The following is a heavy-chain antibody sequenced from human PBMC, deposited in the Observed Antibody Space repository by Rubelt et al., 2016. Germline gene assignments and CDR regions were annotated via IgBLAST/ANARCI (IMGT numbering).Heavy chain of an antibody. J-gene: IGHJ6*02. CDR3: AKLTSGIRGGMDV. V-gene: IGHV3-23*01. Sequence: GGSLSLSFAASGLPFGVFPLNWVREAPGKGLGWVSAIGVTVEGTYYADPVRGRFPISRDNAKNPLHLQMNSLRAEDTAIYYCAKLTSGIRGGMDVWGQGTTVTVS. CDR1: GLPFGVFP. D-gene: IGHD1-14*01. CDR2: IGVTVEGT.